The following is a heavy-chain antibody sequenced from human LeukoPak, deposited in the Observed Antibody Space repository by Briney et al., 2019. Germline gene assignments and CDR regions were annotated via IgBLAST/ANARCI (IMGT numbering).Heavy chain of an antibody. D-gene: IGHD1-26*01. V-gene: IGHV4-30-2*01. J-gene: IGHJ6*03. CDR2: IYHSGST. Sequence: PSQTLSLTCTVSGGSISSGGYYWSWIRQPPGKGLEWIGYIYHSGSTYYNPSLKSRVTISVDRSKNQFSLKLSSVTAADTAVYYCARDGRGELLGFYYYMDVWGKGTTVTVSS. CDR3: ARDGRGELLGFYYYMDV. CDR1: GGSISSGGYY.